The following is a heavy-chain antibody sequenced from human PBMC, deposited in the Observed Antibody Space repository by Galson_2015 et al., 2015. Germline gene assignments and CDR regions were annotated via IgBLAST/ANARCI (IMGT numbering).Heavy chain of an antibody. CDR1: GFTFSVFD. D-gene: IGHD2-21*01. V-gene: IGHV3-30*03. Sequence: SLRLSCAASGFTFSVFDIHWVRQAPGKGLGWVAVISISGGNEYYSDSVKGRFTVSRDNSKNTLFLQMNSLRTEDTAVYYCAREAERSDWYYFKYWGQGAQVTVSS. CDR2: ISISGGNE. J-gene: IGHJ4*02. CDR3: AREAERSDWYYFKY.